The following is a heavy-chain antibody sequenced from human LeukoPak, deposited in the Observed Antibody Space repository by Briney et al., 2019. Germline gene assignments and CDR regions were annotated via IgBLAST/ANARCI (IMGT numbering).Heavy chain of an antibody. CDR3: ATLHFYAMGV. Sequence: GGSLRLSCAASGLRFSDQYMIWIRQTPGKGLEWVSFISGSGANRFYADSMKGRFTISKDNTKDSLYLQMNSLRAEDTAIYYCATLHFYAMGVWGQGTTVTVSS. CDR1: GLRFSDQY. CDR2: ISGSGANR. J-gene: IGHJ6*02. V-gene: IGHV3-11*01.